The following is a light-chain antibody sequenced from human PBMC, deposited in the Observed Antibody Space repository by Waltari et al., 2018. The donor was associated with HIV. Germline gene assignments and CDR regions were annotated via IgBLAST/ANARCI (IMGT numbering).Light chain of an antibody. CDR3: QQYQSYSLFM. CDR1: QTIDNY. CDR2: RAS. Sequence: DVQVTQLPSTLTASAGDRDSITCRGSQTIDNYLAWYQQRPGEAPNLLIYRASTLESGVPSRFSGSGSGTDFTLTINNLQPNDSATYYCQQYQSYSLFMFGPGTKVEIK. V-gene: IGKV1-5*03. J-gene: IGKJ1*01.